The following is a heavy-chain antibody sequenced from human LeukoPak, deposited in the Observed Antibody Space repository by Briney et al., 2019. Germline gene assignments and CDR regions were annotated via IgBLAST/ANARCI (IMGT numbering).Heavy chain of an antibody. D-gene: IGHD3-10*01. Sequence: SETLSLTCTVYGFSMSCNYWTWMGQPPGKRLEWIGYIYYNGNTGYNPSLESRVNMSVDTSKNQFSLKLSSVTAADTAVYFCARGSPVGDSWGQGTLVTVSS. CDR1: GFSMSCNY. CDR2: IYYNGNT. J-gene: IGHJ4*02. CDR3: ARGSPVGDS. V-gene: IGHV4-59*01.